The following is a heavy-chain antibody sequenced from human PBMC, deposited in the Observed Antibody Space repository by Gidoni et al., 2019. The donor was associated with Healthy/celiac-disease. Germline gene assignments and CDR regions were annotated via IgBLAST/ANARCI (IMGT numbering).Heavy chain of an antibody. Sequence: EVQLVESGGGLVQPGRSLRLSCAASGFTFDDYAMHVVRQAPGKGLEWVSVFSWNIGSIGYADSVKGRFTISRDNAKNSLYMQMTSLRAEYTALYYCAKDSYYDFWSGYFDYWGQGTLVTVSS. CDR1: GFTFDDYA. D-gene: IGHD3-3*01. CDR2: FSWNIGSI. CDR3: AKDSYYDFWSGYFDY. V-gene: IGHV3-9*01. J-gene: IGHJ4*02.